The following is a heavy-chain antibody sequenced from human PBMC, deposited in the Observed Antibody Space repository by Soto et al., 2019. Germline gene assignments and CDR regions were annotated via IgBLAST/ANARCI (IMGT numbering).Heavy chain of an antibody. J-gene: IGHJ4*02. CDR1: GFTFSSYG. D-gene: IGHD6-6*01. CDR3: ARGLTSIAARPDMGY. V-gene: IGHV3-33*01. CDR2: IWYDGSNK. Sequence: QVQLVESGGGVVQPGRSLRLSCAASGFTFSSYGMHWVRQAPGKGLEWVAVIWYDGSNKYYADSVKGRFTISRDNSKNSLDLQMNSLRAEDTAVYYCARGLTSIAARPDMGYWGQGTLVTVSS.